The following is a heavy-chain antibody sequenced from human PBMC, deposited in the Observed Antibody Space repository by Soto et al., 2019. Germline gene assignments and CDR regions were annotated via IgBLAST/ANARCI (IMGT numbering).Heavy chain of an antibody. CDR3: AAFTAGGGGRGY. CDR2: SSGTG. J-gene: IGHJ4*02. Sequence: VQLQESGPGLVKPSETLSLTCTVSGASISRDHWNWIRQPPGKGLEWIGESSGTGDYNPSLRSRRTIPVDTCNNQVSLKLSSVTAADTAVYYVAAFTAGGGGRGYWGQGTRVTVSS. V-gene: IGHV4-4*08. CDR1: GASISRDH. D-gene: IGHD3-16*01.